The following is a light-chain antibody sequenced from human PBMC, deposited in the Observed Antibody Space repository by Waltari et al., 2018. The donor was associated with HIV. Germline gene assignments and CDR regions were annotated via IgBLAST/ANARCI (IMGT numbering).Light chain of an antibody. J-gene: IGKJ4*01. V-gene: IGKV1-39*01. CDR2: AAS. CDR3: QESYIIPLT. CDR1: QSISGY. Sequence: DIQMTQSPSSLSASVEDRVTITCRASQSISGYLNWYQQKPGKAPKLLIYAASSLQSGVPSRFSGSGSGTDFTLTISSLQPEDFATYYCQESYIIPLTFGGGTKVEIK.